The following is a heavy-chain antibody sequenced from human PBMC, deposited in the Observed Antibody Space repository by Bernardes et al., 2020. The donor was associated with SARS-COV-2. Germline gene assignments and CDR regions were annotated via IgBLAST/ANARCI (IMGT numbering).Heavy chain of an antibody. Sequence: ASVQVSCKSSGYTFTNYGISWLRQVPGQGREGMGWSSTYNGNTNYAQNLQGRVTMTTDTSTRTVYMELRSLRSDDTAVYYCASVTWSQKDGFDIWGQGTVLTVSS. CDR3: ASVTWSQKDGFDI. D-gene: IGHD1-26*01. CDR2: SSTYNGNT. CDR1: GYTFTNYG. V-gene: IGHV1-18*01. J-gene: IGHJ3*02.